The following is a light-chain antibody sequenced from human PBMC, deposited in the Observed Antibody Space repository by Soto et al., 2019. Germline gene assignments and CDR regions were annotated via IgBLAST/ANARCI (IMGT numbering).Light chain of an antibody. CDR2: KAS. CDR3: QQYNDNWT. Sequence: DIQMTQSPSTLSASVGDRVTITCRASQSISSWLAWYQQKPGNAPKLLIYKASTLQRGVPSRFSGSGSGTEFTSAISSLQPDDSATYYCQQYNDNWTFGQGTKVEIK. CDR1: QSISSW. V-gene: IGKV1-5*03. J-gene: IGKJ1*01.